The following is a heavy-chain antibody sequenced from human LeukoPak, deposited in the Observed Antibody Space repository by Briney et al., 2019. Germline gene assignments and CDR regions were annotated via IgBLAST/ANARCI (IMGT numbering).Heavy chain of an antibody. Sequence: ASVKVSCKASGFTFTSSAVQWVRQARGQRLEWIGWIVVGSGNTNYAQKFQERVTITRDMSTSTAYMELSSLRSEDTAVYYCAADFYYYGSGAKAYFDYWGQGTLVTVSS. D-gene: IGHD3-10*01. J-gene: IGHJ4*02. CDR1: GFTFTSSA. V-gene: IGHV1-58*01. CDR2: IVVGSGNT. CDR3: AADFYYYGSGAKAYFDY.